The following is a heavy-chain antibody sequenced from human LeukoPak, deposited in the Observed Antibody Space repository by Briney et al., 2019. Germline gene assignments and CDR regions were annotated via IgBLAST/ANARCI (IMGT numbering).Heavy chain of an antibody. CDR1: GYTFTSYG. Sequence: ASVKVSCKASGYTFTSYGITWVRQAPGQGLEWMGWIHTYNGHTNYAQKLQGRVTMTTDTSTSTAYMELRSLRSDDTAVYYCARGQYYDSKGWFDPWGQGTLVTVSS. J-gene: IGHJ5*02. D-gene: IGHD3-22*01. V-gene: IGHV1-18*01. CDR3: ARGQYYDSKGWFDP. CDR2: IHTYNGHT.